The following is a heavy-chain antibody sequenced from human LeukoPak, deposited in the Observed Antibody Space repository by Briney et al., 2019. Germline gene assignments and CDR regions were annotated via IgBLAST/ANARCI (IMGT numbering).Heavy chain of an antibody. V-gene: IGHV5-10-1*01. D-gene: IGHD4-17*01. CDR3: ARHHSPTTVTTWYAFDI. CDR1: GYSFTSYW. CDR2: IDPSDSYT. J-gene: IGHJ3*02. Sequence: GESLKISCKGSGYSFTSYWISWVRQMPGKGLEWMGRIDPSDSYTNYSPSFQGHVTISADKSISTAYLQWSSLKASDTAMYYCARHHSPTTVTTWYAFDIWGQGTMVTVSS.